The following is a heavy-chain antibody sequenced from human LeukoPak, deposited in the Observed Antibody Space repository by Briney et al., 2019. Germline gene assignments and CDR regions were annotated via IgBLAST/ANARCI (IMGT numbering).Heavy chain of an antibody. CDR2: ISGRGNTI. CDR1: GFTFSDYY. Sequence: PGGSLRLSCAASGFTFSDYYMSWIRQAPGKGLEWVSYISGRGNTIYYADSVKGRFTISRDNAKNSLYLQMNSLRAEDTAVYYCARGGLYYPSPGDYWGQGTLVTVSS. J-gene: IGHJ4*02. D-gene: IGHD3-22*01. V-gene: IGHV3-11*04. CDR3: ARGGLYYPSPGDY.